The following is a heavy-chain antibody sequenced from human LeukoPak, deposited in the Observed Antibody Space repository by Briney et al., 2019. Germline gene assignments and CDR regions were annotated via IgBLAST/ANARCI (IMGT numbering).Heavy chain of an antibody. V-gene: IGHV1-46*01. Sequence: RASVKVSCKASGYTFTSYYMHWVRQAPGQGLEWMGIINPSGGSTSYAQKFQGRVTMTRDMSTSTVYMELSSLRSEDTAVYYCARVLVRGVIRPSGAFDIWGQGTMVTVSS. CDR3: ARVLVRGVIRPSGAFDI. CDR2: INPSGGST. J-gene: IGHJ3*02. D-gene: IGHD3-10*01. CDR1: GYTFTSYY.